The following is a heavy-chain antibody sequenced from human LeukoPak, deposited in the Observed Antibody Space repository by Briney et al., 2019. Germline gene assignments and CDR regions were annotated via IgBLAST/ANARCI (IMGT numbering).Heavy chain of an antibody. CDR2: ISSSSTYI. CDR3: ARGVGNYRYYFDS. J-gene: IGHJ4*02. V-gene: IGHV3-21*01. D-gene: IGHD3-22*01. CDR1: GFIFSSYS. Sequence: GGSLRLSCAASGFIFSSYSMNWVRQAPGKGLEWVSSISSSSTYIYYADSVKGRFTISRDNAKNSLYLQMNSLRAEDTAVYYCARGVGNYRYYFDSWGQGTLVTVSS.